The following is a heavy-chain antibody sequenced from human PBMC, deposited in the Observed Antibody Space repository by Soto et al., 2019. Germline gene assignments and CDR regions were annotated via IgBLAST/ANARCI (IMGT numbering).Heavy chain of an antibody. D-gene: IGHD2-8*01. CDR2: IYYTGST. CDR3: ARAIVPIVWAPNGAWFDP. J-gene: IGHJ5*02. Sequence: QVQLQESGPGLVKPSQTLSLTCTVSGGSISSGDYYWSWIRQPPGKGLEWIGYIYYTGSTYYNPSLKSRVTVSVDTSKNQFSLKVNSVTAADTAVYYCARAIVPIVWAPNGAWFDPWGQGTLVTVSS. V-gene: IGHV4-30-4*01. CDR1: GGSISSGDYY.